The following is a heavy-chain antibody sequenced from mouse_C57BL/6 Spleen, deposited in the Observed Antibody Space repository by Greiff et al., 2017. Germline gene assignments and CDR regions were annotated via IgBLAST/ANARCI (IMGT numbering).Heavy chain of an antibody. V-gene: IGHV14-1*01. CDR3: TTLPGNFDY. CDR2: IDPEDGDT. CDR1: GFNIKDYY. D-gene: IGHD2-10*01. Sequence: VQLQQSGAELVRPGASVKFSCTASGFNIKDYYMHWVKQRPEQGLEWIGRIDPEDGDTEYAPKFQGKVTMTADTSTNTAYLRLSSLTYEDTAVYYCTTLPGNFDYWGQGTTLTVSS. J-gene: IGHJ2*01.